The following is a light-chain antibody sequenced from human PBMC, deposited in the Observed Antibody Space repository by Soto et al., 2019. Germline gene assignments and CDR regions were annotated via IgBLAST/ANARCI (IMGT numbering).Light chain of an antibody. J-gene: IGKJ5*01. CDR2: GAS. CDR1: QSVSSN. V-gene: IGKV3-15*01. Sequence: EMVMTQSPATLSVSPVERATLSCRASQSVSSNLAWYQQKPGQAPRLLILGASTRATGVPARFSGSGSGTEFTLSISSLQPEDFAVYYCQQRNVWPPVTFGQGTRLEIK. CDR3: QQRNVWPPVT.